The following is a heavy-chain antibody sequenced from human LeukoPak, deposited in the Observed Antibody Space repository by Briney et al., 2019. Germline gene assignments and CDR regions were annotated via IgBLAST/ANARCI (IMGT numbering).Heavy chain of an antibody. V-gene: IGHV4-38-2*02. CDR1: GYSISSGYY. J-gene: IGHJ4*02. Sequence: SETLSLTCTVSGYSISSGYYWGWIRQPPGKGLEWIGSIYHSGSTYHNPSLKSRVTISVDTSKNQFSLKLSSVTAADTAVYYCARLQGDVRGVLAWGPKKNTHIGIAGHWGLGTLVTVSS. CDR2: IYHSGST. CDR3: ARLQGDVRGVLAWGPKKNTHIGIAGH. D-gene: IGHD7-27*01.